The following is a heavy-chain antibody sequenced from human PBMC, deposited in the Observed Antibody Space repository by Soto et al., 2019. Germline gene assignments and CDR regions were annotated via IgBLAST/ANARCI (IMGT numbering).Heavy chain of an antibody. CDR2: ISRDGSNT. CDR1: GMTFSNLR. V-gene: IGHV3-74*01. CDR3: TARGVELPHRDY. D-gene: IGHD1-26*01. Sequence: EVQLVESGGGLVQPGGSLRLSCAAPGMTFSNLRMHWVRQAPGKGLVWVSLISRDGSNTDYADSVKGRFTISRHNAKGTLYLQMNSLRVEDTAVYYCTARGVELPHRDYWGQGTLVTVSS. J-gene: IGHJ4*02.